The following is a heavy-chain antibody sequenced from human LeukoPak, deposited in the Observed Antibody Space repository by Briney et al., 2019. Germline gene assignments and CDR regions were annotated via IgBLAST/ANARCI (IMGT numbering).Heavy chain of an antibody. Sequence: QAGGSLRLSCAASGFTVSSNYMSWVRQAPGKGLEWVSVIYSGGSTYYADSVKGRFTISRDNSKNTLYLQMNSLRAEDTAVYYCARAVSRFRALDYGGQGTLVTVS. V-gene: IGHV3-53*01. CDR1: GFTVSSNY. J-gene: IGHJ4*02. CDR3: ARAVSRFRALDY. CDR2: IYSGGST. D-gene: IGHD3-10*01.